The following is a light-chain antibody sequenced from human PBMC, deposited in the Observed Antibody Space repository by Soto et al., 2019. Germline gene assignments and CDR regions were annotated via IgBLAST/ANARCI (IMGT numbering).Light chain of an antibody. CDR1: QSVSSY. Sequence: EIVLTQSPATLSLSPGERATLSCRATQSVSSYLAWYQQKPGQAPRLLIYDASNRATGIPARFSGSGSGTDFTLTISSLEPEDFAVYYCQQRSKGLTFGGGTNVEIK. V-gene: IGKV3-11*01. CDR3: QQRSKGLT. J-gene: IGKJ4*01. CDR2: DAS.